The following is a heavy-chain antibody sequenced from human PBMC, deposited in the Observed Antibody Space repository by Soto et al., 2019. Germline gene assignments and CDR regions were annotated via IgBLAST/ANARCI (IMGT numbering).Heavy chain of an antibody. J-gene: IGHJ5*02. V-gene: IGHV4-59*01. Sequence: SENLSLTCTVSGGSISSYYWSWIRQPPGKGLEWIGYIYYSGSTNYNPSLKSRVTISVDTSKNQFSLKLSSVTAADTAVYYCARVRQWVWFDPWGQGTLVTVSS. CDR3: ARVRQWVWFDP. CDR2: IYYSGST. CDR1: GGSISSYY. D-gene: IGHD1-26*01.